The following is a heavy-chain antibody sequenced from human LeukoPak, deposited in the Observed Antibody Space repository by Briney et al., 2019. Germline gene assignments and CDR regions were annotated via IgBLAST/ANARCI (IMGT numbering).Heavy chain of an antibody. CDR2: ISSNGGRT. J-gene: IGHJ4*02. D-gene: IGHD2-21*02. CDR3: MRRLLTTPHYYFNY. Sequence: GGSLRLSCSASGFTFSSYGMHWVRQAPGKGLEWVSAISSNGGRTYYADSVKGRFTISRDNSKNTLYLQTSSLRADDTAVYYCMRRLLTTPHYYFNYSGQPTLPTLPS. CDR1: GFTFSSYG. V-gene: IGHV3-64D*06.